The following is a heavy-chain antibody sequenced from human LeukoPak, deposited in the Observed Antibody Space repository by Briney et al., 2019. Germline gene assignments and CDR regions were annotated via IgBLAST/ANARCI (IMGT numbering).Heavy chain of an antibody. J-gene: IGHJ6*02. CDR3: ARSSINRNNYDFWSGYYNYYYYGMDV. D-gene: IGHD3-3*01. V-gene: IGHV3-48*03. CDR1: GFTFSSYE. CDR2: ISSSGSTM. Sequence: GGSLRLSCAASGFTFSSYEMNWVRQAPGKGLEWVSYISSSGSTMYYADSVKGRFTISRDNAKNSLYLQMNSLRAEDTAVYYCARSSINRNNYDFWSGYYNYYYYGMDVWGQGTTVTVSS.